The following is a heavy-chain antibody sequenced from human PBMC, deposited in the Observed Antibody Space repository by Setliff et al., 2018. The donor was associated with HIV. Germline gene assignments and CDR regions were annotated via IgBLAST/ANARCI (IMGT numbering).Heavy chain of an antibody. V-gene: IGHV1-69*10. CDR2: IIPILGIA. J-gene: IGHJ2*01. D-gene: IGHD3-22*01. CDR3: ARHAHVNYYDSSGYYYGRHWYFDL. CDR1: GGTFSSYA. Sequence: ASVKVSCKASGGTFSSYAISWVRQAPGQGLEWMGGIIPILGIANYAQKFQGRVTITADKSTSTAYMELSSLRSEDTAVYYCARHAHVNYYDSSGYYYGRHWYFDLWGRGTLVTVSS.